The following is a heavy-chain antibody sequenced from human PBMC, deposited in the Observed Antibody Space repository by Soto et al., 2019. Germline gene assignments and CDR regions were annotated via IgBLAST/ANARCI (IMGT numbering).Heavy chain of an antibody. Sequence: ASVKVSCKVSGYTLTELSMHWVRQAPGKGLEWMGGFDPEDGETIYAQKFQGRVTMTEDTATDTAYMELSSLRSEDTAVYYCATDRMAAPPLMSRADAFDIWGKGTMVTLS. D-gene: IGHD6-13*01. CDR2: FDPEDGET. J-gene: IGHJ3*02. CDR1: GYTLTELS. V-gene: IGHV1-24*01. CDR3: ATDRMAAPPLMSRADAFDI.